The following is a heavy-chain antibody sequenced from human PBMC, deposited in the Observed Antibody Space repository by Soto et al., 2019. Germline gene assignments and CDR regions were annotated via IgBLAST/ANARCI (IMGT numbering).Heavy chain of an antibody. V-gene: IGHV3-21*01. Sequence: EVQLVESGGGLVKPGGSLRLSCAASGFSFSSHTMSWVRQPPGKGLEWVSSISGSSTYIYYADSMKGRFTISRDNAKDSLYLQLNRLRADDTAVYYCARERDAGNNWYALDYWGQGTLVTVSS. CDR3: ARERDAGNNWYALDY. J-gene: IGHJ4*02. CDR1: GFSFSSHT. D-gene: IGHD1-1*01. CDR2: ISGSSTYI.